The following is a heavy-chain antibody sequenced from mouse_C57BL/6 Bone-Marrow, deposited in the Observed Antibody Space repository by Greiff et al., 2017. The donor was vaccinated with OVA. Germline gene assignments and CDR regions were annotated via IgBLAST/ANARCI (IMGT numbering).Heavy chain of an antibody. Sequence: EVKLVESGGGLVKPGGSLKLSCAASGFTFSDYGMHWVRQAPEKGLEWVAYISSGSSTIYYADTVKGRFTISRDNAKNTLFLQMTSLRSEDTAMYYCARPGGDDEKGFADWGQGTLVTVSA. CDR3: ARPGGDDEKGFAD. V-gene: IGHV5-17*01. J-gene: IGHJ3*01. CDR2: ISSGSSTI. D-gene: IGHD2-2*01. CDR1: GFTFSDYG.